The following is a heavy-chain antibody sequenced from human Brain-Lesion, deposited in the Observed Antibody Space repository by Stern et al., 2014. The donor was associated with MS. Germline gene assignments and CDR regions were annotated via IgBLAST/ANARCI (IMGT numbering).Heavy chain of an antibody. CDR2: LDWDDDK. CDR3: ARQRLYYYGSGTEGGLNV. V-gene: IGHV2-70*04. CDR1: GVSLTSSGVR. Sequence: QVTLKESGPALVKPTQTLTLTCTLSGVSLTSSGVRVSWIRPPPGKALEWLARLDWDDDKFYSTSLKTRLTISKDTSKNQVVLTMTNMDPADTATYYCARQRLYYYGSGTEGGLNVWGQGTTVTVSS. D-gene: IGHD3-10*01. J-gene: IGHJ6*02.